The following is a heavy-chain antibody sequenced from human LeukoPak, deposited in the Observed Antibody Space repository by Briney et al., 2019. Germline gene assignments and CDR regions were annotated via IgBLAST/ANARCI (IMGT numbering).Heavy chain of an antibody. D-gene: IGHD3-10*01. Sequence: PSETLSLTCTVSGGSISSYYWSWIRQPAGKGLEWIGRIYTSGSTNYNPSLKSRVTMSVDTSKNQFSLKLSSVTAADTAVYYCAGGGDTMVRGVIIPFDYWGQGTLVTVSS. V-gene: IGHV4-4*07. CDR3: AGGGDTMVRGVIIPFDY. CDR1: GGSISSYY. CDR2: IYTSGST. J-gene: IGHJ4*02.